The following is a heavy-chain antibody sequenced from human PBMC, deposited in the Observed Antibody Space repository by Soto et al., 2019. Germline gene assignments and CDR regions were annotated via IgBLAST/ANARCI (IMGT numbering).Heavy chain of an antibody. D-gene: IGHD6-19*01. Sequence: SVKVSCKASGGTFSSYAISWVRQAPGQGLEWMGGIIPIFGTANYAQKFQGRVTITADKSTSTAYMELSSLRSEDTAVYYCARSAVAGTGNYFDYWGQGTLVTVSS. CDR1: GGTFSSYA. CDR3: ARSAVAGTGNYFDY. V-gene: IGHV1-69*06. CDR2: IIPIFGTA. J-gene: IGHJ4*02.